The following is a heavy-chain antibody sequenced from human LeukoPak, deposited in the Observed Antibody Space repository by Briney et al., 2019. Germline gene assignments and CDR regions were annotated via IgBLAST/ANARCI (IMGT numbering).Heavy chain of an antibody. J-gene: IGHJ4*02. V-gene: IGHV6-1*01. CDR2: TYYRSKWYN. Sequence: PSQTLSLTCAISGDSVSSNSAAWNWIRQSPSRGLEWLVRTYYRSKWYNDYAVSVKSRITINPDTSKNQFSLQLSSVTAADTAVYYCARHVPRITMIVVVTFFDYWGQGTLVTVSS. D-gene: IGHD3-22*01. CDR3: ARHVPRITMIVVVTFFDY. CDR1: GDSVSSNSAA.